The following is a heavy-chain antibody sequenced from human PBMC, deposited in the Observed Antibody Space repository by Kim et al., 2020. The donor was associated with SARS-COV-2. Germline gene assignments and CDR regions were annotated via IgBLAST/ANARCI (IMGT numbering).Heavy chain of an antibody. D-gene: IGHD3-9*01. CDR2: IYYSGST. CDR3: ARHPMTPPYYDILTGYPYFDY. CDR1: GGSISSSSYY. Sequence: SETLSLTCTVSGGSISSSSYYWGWIRQPPGKGLEWIGSIYYSGSTYYNPSLKSRVTISVDTSKNQFSLKLSSVTAADTAVYYCARHPMTPPYYDILTGYPYFDYWGQGTLVTVSS. J-gene: IGHJ4*02. V-gene: IGHV4-39*01.